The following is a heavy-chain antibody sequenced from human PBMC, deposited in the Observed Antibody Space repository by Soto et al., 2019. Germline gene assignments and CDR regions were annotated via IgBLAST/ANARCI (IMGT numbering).Heavy chain of an antibody. CDR3: TTDTRRISVFGVPWDS. D-gene: IGHD3-3*01. V-gene: IGHV3-15*01. J-gene: IGHJ4*02. CDR2: IKSRSDGGTP. Sequence: GGSMRLSCAASGFTLSNAWMNWVRHTPGRGLEWVGRIKSRSDGGTPDYGAPVKGRFTISRDDSLNTVYLQMNSLTAEDTGVYYCTTDTRRISVFGVPWDSWGQGTLVTVSS. CDR1: GFTLSNAW.